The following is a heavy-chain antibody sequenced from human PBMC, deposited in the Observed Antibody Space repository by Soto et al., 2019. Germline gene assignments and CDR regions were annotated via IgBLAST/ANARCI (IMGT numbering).Heavy chain of an antibody. V-gene: IGHV4-31*03. D-gene: IGHD5-12*01. CDR1: GGSISSGGYF. Sequence: SETLSLTCTVSGGSISSGGYFWSWIRQHPGKGLESIGSIYYSGNTYYNPSLKSRVAISVDTSENQFSLKLSSVTAADTAVYYCARVGLYSGYVGFDPWGHGTLVTVSS. J-gene: IGHJ5*02. CDR2: IYYSGNT. CDR3: ARVGLYSGYVGFDP.